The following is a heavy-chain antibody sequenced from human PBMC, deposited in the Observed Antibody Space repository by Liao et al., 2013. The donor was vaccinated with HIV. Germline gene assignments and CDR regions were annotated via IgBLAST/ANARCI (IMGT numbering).Heavy chain of an antibody. Sequence: QVRLQQWGAGLLKPSETLSLTCAVYGGSFSGYYWSWIRQPPGKGLEWIGEINHSGSTNYNPSLKSRVTISVDTSKNQFSLKLRSVTAADTAVYYCARGLWGSITCEGLVCYYYYYYMDVWGKGTTVTVSS. V-gene: IGHV4-34*01. D-gene: IGHD2-2*01. CDR1: GGSFSGYY. CDR2: INHSGST. J-gene: IGHJ6*03. CDR3: ARGLWGSITCEGLVCYYYYYYMDV.